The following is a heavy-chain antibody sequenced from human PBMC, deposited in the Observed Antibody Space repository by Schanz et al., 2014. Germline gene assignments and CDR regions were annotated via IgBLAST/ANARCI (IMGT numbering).Heavy chain of an antibody. D-gene: IGHD2-21*01. Sequence: QVQLVESGGGVVQPGRSLRLSCAASGFTFSSYGMHWVRQAPGKGLEWVSRMIGSGSSVFYADSVKGRFTISRDNAKNSLFLQMNSLRADDTAVYYCAKSKSQLPLFDYWGQGTLVAVSS. CDR2: MIGSGSSV. CDR3: AKSKSQLPLFDY. J-gene: IGHJ4*02. CDR1: GFTFSSYG. V-gene: IGHV3-NL1*01.